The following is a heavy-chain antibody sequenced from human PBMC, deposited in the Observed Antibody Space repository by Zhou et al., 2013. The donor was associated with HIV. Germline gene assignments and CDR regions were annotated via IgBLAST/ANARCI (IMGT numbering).Heavy chain of an antibody. Sequence: QVHLVQSGAEVKKPGTSVKVSCKVSGHSVRDLSMHWVRQSPEKGLEWLGGFDPKENAYVYSENFQGRVIMTEDTSTKTASLQLNRLTYGDTATYFCARDWAYSGSYFFRLWGQGTMVTVSS. CDR1: GHSVRDLS. CDR3: ARDWAYSGSYFFRL. CDR2: FDPKENAY. D-gene: IGHD1-26*01. V-gene: IGHV1-24*01. J-gene: IGHJ1*01.